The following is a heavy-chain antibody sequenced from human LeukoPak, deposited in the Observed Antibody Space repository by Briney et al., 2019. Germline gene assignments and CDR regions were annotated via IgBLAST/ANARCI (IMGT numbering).Heavy chain of an antibody. Sequence: AGSLRLSCAAPGFTFSSYGMHWVRQAPGKGLEWVAFIRYDGSNKYYADSVKARFTLSRDNSKNTMYLQMNTLRAEDTAVYYCATGYSSGWYGRLDYWGQGTLVTVSS. CDR1: GFTFSSYG. CDR3: ATGYSSGWYGRLDY. CDR2: IRYDGSNK. D-gene: IGHD6-19*01. V-gene: IGHV3-30*02. J-gene: IGHJ4*02.